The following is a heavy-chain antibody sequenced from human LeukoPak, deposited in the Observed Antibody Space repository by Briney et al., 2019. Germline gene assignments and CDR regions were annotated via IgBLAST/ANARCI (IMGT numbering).Heavy chain of an antibody. J-gene: IGHJ5*02. CDR3: ARRQVYYDSSGYLGGWFDP. CDR1: GYTFTRYD. CDR2: INPNSGGT. V-gene: IGHV1-2*02. D-gene: IGHD3-22*01. Sequence: SVKVSCKASGYTFTRYDINWVRQAPGQGLEWMGWINPNSGGTNYAQKFQGRVTMTRDTSISTAYMELSRLRSDDTAVYYCARRQVYYDSSGYLGGWFDPWGQGTLVTVSS.